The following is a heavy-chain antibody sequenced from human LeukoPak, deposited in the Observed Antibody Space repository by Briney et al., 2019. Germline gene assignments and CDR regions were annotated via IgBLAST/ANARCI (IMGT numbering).Heavy chain of an antibody. CDR2: ISAYNGNT. CDR1: GYTFTSYG. CDR3: ARGCGYCSGGSCYPLCYFDY. Sequence: ASVKVSCKASGYTFTSYGISWVRQAPGQGLEWMGWISAYNGNTNYAQKLQGRVTMTTGTSTSTAYMELRSLRSDDTAVYYCARGCGYCSGGSCYPLCYFDYWGQGTLVTVSS. D-gene: IGHD2-15*01. V-gene: IGHV1-18*01. J-gene: IGHJ4*02.